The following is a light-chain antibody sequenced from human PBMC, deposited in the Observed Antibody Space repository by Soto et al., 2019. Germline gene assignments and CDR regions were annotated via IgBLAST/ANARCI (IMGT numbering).Light chain of an antibody. V-gene: IGLV1-40*01. J-gene: IGLJ3*02. CDR1: SSNIGAGSD. CDR3: QSYDSSLSGWV. CDR2: GNI. Sequence: QSVLTQPPSVSGAPGQRVTISCTGSSSNIGAGSDVHWYQQLPGTAPKLLIYGNINRPSGVPDRFSGSKSGTSASLAITGIQAEDEADYYCQSYDSSLSGWVFGGGPKLTVL.